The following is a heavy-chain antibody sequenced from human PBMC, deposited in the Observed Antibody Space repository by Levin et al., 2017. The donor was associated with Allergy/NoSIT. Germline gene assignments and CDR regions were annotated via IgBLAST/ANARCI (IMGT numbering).Heavy chain of an antibody. CDR2: ISSSSSYI. Sequence: PGGSLRLSCAASGFTFSSYSMNWVRQAPGKGLEWVSSISSSSSYIYYADSVKGRFTISRDNAKNSLYLQMNSLRAEDTAVYYCARVAMRAWYFDLWGRGTLVTVSS. V-gene: IGHV3-21*01. J-gene: IGHJ2*01. CDR1: GFTFSSYS. CDR3: ARVAMRAWYFDL.